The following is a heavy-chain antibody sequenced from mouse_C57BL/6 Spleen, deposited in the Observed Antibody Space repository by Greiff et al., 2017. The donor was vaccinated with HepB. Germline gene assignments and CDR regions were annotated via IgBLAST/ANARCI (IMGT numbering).Heavy chain of an antibody. CDR3: TRGDYDGFAY. D-gene: IGHD2-4*01. Sequence: VQLQQSGAELVRPGASVTLSCKASGYTFTDYEMHWVKQTPVHGLEWIGAIDPETGGTAYNQKFKGKAILTADTSSSTAYMELRSLTSEDSAVYYCTRGDYDGFAYWGQGTLVPVSA. V-gene: IGHV1-15*01. CDR1: GYTFTDYE. J-gene: IGHJ3*01. CDR2: IDPETGGT.